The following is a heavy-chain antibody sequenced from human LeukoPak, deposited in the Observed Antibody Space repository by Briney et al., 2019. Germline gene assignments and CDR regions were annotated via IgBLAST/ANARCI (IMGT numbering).Heavy chain of an antibody. V-gene: IGHV3-9*01. J-gene: IGHJ4*02. CDR1: GFTFDDYA. D-gene: IGHD3-22*01. CDR2: ISWNSGSI. CDR3: AKDSSGYYSTFDY. Sequence: GGSLRLSCAASGFTFDDYAMHWVRQAPGKGLEWVSGISWNSGSIGYADSVKGRFTNSRDNAKNSLYLQMNSLRAEDTALYYCAKDSSGYYSTFDYWGQGTLVTVSS.